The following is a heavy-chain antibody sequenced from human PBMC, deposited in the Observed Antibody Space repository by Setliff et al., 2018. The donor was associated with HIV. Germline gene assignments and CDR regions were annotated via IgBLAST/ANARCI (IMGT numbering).Heavy chain of an antibody. D-gene: IGHD3-16*01. CDR1: GGTFSSYA. Sequence: ASVKVSCKASGGTFSSYAISWVRQAPGQGLEWMGGIIPILGIANYAQKFQGRVTITADESTSTAYMELSSLRSEDTAVYYCARFGGGGELGYFDYWGQGTLVT. J-gene: IGHJ4*02. V-gene: IGHV1-69*10. CDR3: ARFGGGGELGYFDY. CDR2: IIPILGIA.